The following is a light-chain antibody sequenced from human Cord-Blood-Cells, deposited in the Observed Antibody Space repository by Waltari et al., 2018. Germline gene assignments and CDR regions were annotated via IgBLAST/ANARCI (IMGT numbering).Light chain of an antibody. CDR3: QKYNNWPYT. CDR1: QSVSSN. CDR2: DAS. J-gene: IGKJ2*01. V-gene: IGKV3-15*01. Sequence: EIVMTQAPATLSVSPWERATLTWRTSQSVSSNLAWYKQKPGQAPRLIIYDASTRATGIPARFSGSGSGTEFNLTISSLQSEDFAVYYCQKYNNWPYTFGQGTKLEI.